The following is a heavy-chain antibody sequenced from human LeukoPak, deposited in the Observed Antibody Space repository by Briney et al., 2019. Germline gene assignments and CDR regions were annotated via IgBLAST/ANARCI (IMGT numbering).Heavy chain of an antibody. D-gene: IGHD5-12*01. Sequence: GGSLRLPCAASGFTVSSNYMTWVRQAPGKGLEWVSVIYSGGNTYYADSVKGRFTISRDNSKNTLYLQMNSLRAEDTGVYYCARDEVATTLDYWGQGTLVTVSS. CDR3: ARDEVATTLDY. CDR1: GFTVSSNY. J-gene: IGHJ4*02. V-gene: IGHV3-66*02. CDR2: IYSGGNT.